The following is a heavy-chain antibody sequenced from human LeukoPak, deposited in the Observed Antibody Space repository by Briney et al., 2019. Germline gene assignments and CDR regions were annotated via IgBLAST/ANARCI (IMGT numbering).Heavy chain of an antibody. J-gene: IGHJ5*01. CDR1: TSR. CDR2: IGTYGGDT. CDR3: ARDLWNFYDDSGYNRDFDS. V-gene: IGHV1-18*01. D-gene: IGHD3-22*01. Sequence: ASVKVSCKATSRISWVRQAPGQGLKWMGWIGTYGGDTYYAQKFQGRITVTTDTSTSTVYMELRNLRSDDTAVYYCARDLWNFYDDSGYNRDFDSWGQGTLVTVSS.